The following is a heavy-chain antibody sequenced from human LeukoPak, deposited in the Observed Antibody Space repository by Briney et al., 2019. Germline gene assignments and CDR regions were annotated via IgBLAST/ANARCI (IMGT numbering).Heavy chain of an antibody. V-gene: IGHV4-39*07. CDR1: GGSISSSSYY. CDR2: INHSGST. D-gene: IGHD6-13*01. CDR3: ARGGLAAAGHLDYYGMDV. Sequence: SETLSLTCTVSGGSISSSSYYWDWIRQPPGKGLEWIGEINHSGSTNYNPSLKSRVTISVDTSKNQFSLKLSSVTAADTAVYYCARGGLAAAGHLDYYGMDVWGQGTTVTVSS. J-gene: IGHJ6*02.